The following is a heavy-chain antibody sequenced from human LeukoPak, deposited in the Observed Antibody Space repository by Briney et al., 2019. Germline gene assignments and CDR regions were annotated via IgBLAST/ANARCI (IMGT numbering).Heavy chain of an antibody. D-gene: IGHD2-2*02. CDR3: AKSQPSAISWFDP. CDR2: ISGSGGSI. CDR1: GFTFSSYA. Sequence: PGGSLRLSCAASGFTFSSYAMSWVRQAPGKGLEWVSAISGSGGSIYYADSVKGRFTISRDNSKNTLWLQMNSLRDEDTAVYYCAKSQPSAISWFDPWGQGTLVTVSS. J-gene: IGHJ5*02. V-gene: IGHV3-23*01.